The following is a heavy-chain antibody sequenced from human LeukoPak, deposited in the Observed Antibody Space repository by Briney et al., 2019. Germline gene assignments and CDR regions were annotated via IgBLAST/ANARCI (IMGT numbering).Heavy chain of an antibody. Sequence: GASVKVSCKASGGTFSSYAISWVRQAPGQGLEWMGGIIPIFGTANYAQKFQGRVTITTDESTSTAYMELSSRRSEDTAVYYCARGSEAAPAYYYYYMDVWGKGTTVTVSS. V-gene: IGHV1-69*05. J-gene: IGHJ6*03. CDR1: GGTFSSYA. D-gene: IGHD6-13*01. CDR2: IIPIFGTA. CDR3: ARGSEAAPAYYYYYMDV.